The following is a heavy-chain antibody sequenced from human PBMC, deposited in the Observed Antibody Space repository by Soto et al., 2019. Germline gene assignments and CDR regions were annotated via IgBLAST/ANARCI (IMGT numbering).Heavy chain of an antibody. J-gene: IGHJ4*02. D-gene: IGHD3-9*01. CDR1: GFTFGDYA. CDR2: IRSKAYGGTT. Sequence: GGSLRLSCTASGFTFGDYAMSWFRQAPGKGLEWVGFIRSKAYGGTTEYAASVKGRFTISRDDSKSIAYLQMNSLKTEDTAVYHCTRAPSLRYFDWSRYYFDYWGQGTLVTVSS. V-gene: IGHV3-49*03. CDR3: TRAPSLRYFDWSRYYFDY.